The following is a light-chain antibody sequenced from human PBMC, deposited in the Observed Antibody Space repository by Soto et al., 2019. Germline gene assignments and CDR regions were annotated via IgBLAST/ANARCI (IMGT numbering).Light chain of an antibody. CDR2: GAF. CDR3: QQYDNWTYT. J-gene: IGKJ2*01. Sequence: EIVLTQSPATLSVSPGELATLSCRTSQSVGTNLAWYQQKPGQAPRLLMYGAFIRAPGFPVRFRGTGSGSEVTLTISSVQSEDGALYYCQQYDNWTYTFGQGTNLEIK. CDR1: QSVGTN. V-gene: IGKV3-15*01.